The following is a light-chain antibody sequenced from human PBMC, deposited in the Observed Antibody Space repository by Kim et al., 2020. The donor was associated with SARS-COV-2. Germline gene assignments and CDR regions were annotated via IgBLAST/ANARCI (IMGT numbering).Light chain of an antibody. J-gene: IGKJ2*01. V-gene: IGKV1-39*01. Sequence: GDRVTITCRASQRISSYLNWYQQKPGKAPKLLISAASSLQSGVPSRFSGSGSGTDFTLTISSLQPEDFATYYCQQSYSTPYTFGQGTKLEI. CDR2: AAS. CDR1: QRISSY. CDR3: QQSYSTPYT.